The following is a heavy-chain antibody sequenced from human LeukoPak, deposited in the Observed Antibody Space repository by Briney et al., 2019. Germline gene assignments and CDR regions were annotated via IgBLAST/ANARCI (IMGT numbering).Heavy chain of an antibody. CDR2: ISRDGDKT. V-gene: IGHV3-23*01. CDR1: GFTFRSFS. Sequence: GGSLRLSCAASGFTFRSFSMTWVRQAPGKGLEWVSGISRDGDKTYYVDSVEGRFTISRDTSKNTLYLQMDTLRVKDTATYYCAKEEVPNDYWGQGTLVTVSS. J-gene: IGHJ4*02. CDR3: AKEEVPNDY. D-gene: IGHD2-2*01.